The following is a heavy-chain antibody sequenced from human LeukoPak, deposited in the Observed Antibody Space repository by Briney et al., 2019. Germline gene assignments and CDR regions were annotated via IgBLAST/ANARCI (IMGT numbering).Heavy chain of an antibody. D-gene: IGHD3-10*01. V-gene: IGHV3-66*01. CDR1: AFTVSSNY. J-gene: IGHJ4*02. Sequence: GGSLRLSCAVSAFTVSSNYMSWVRQAPGKGLEWVSVIYSGGSTYNADSVKGRFIISRDNSKNTLYLQMNSLRAEDTAVYYCASTRSWGFVDWGQGTLVTVSS. CDR3: ASTRSWGFVD. CDR2: IYSGGST.